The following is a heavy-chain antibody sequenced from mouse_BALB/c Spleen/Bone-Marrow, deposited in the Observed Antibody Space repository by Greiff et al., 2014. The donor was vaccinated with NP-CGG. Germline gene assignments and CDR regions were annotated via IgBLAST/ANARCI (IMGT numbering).Heavy chain of an antibody. CDR1: GYTFTSYV. J-gene: IGHJ2*01. CDR3: AREGVDYFDY. Sequence: EVHLVESGPELVKPGASVKMSCKASGYTFTSYVMHWVKQKPGQGLEWIGYINPYNDGTKYNEKFKGKATQTSDKSSSTAYMELSSLTSEDSAVYYCAREGVDYFDYWGQGTTLTVSS. CDR2: INPYNDGT. V-gene: IGHV1-14*01.